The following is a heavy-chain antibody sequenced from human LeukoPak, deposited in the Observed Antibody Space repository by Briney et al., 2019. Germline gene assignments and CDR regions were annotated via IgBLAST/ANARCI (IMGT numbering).Heavy chain of an antibody. CDR1: GGSISSTRY. CDR2: ILYSGST. V-gene: IGHV4-39*01. Sequence: SETLSLTCIVSGGSISSTRYWGWIRQPPGKGLEWIGTILYSGSTFYNPSLKSRVTISVDTSKNQFSLKLNSVTAADTAVYYCARQEVGAGYCSSTSCAEPHWFDPWGQGTLVTVSS. CDR3: ARQEVGAGYCSSTSCAEPHWFDP. D-gene: IGHD2-2*01. J-gene: IGHJ5*02.